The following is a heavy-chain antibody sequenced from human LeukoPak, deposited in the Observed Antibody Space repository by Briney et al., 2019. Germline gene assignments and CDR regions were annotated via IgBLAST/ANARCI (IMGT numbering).Heavy chain of an antibody. D-gene: IGHD5-18*01. CDR1: GFTFSDSA. CDR3: ARDRIVGYSYGQEP. J-gene: IGHJ5*02. CDR2: ISSSGGNT. Sequence: PGGSLRLSWAASGFTFSDSAMTWVRQVPGKGLEWVSLISSSGGNTYYADSVKGRFTISRDNSKNMLSLQMNSLRVEDTAIYYRARDRIVGYSYGQEPWGQGTLVTVSS. V-gene: IGHV3-23*01.